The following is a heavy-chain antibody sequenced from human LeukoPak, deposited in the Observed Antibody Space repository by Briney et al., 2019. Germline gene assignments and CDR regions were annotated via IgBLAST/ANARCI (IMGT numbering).Heavy chain of an antibody. CDR1: GGSISSYY. V-gene: IGHV4-59*08. CDR3: ARLSGGEGY. CDR2: IYYSGST. Sequence: SETQSLTCTVSGGSISSYYWSWIRQPPGKGLEWIGYIYYSGSTNYNPSLKSRVTISVDTSKNQFSLKLSSVTAADTAVYYCARLSGGEGYWGQGTLVTVSS. J-gene: IGHJ4*02.